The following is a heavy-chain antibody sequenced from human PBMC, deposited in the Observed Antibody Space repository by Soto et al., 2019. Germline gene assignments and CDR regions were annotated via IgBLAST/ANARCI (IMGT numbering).Heavy chain of an antibody. V-gene: IGHV4-39*01. Sequence: PSETLSLTCTVSGGSISSSSYYWGWIRQPPGKGLEWIGSIYYSGSTYYNPSLKSRVTISVDTSKNQFSLKLSSVTAADTTVYYCARIPYYDFWSGYYDTYYFDYWGQGTLVTVSS. D-gene: IGHD3-3*01. CDR1: GGSISSSSYY. CDR2: IYYSGST. CDR3: ARIPYYDFWSGYYDTYYFDY. J-gene: IGHJ4*02.